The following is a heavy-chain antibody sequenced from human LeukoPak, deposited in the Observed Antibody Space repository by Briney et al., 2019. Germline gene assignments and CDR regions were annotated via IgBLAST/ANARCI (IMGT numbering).Heavy chain of an antibody. CDR2: IYYSGST. Sequence: SQTLSLTCTVSGGSISSGGYYWSWIRQHPGKGLEWIGYIYYSGSTYYNPSLKSRVTISVDTSKNQFSLKLSSVTAADTAVYYCARWAGIAVTGKGIDYWGQGTLVTVSS. V-gene: IGHV4-31*03. D-gene: IGHD6-19*01. J-gene: IGHJ4*02. CDR3: ARWAGIAVTGKGIDY. CDR1: GGSISSGGYY.